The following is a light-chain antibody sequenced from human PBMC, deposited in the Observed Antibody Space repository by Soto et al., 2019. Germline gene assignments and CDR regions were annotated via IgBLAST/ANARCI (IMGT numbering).Light chain of an antibody. CDR1: QSVSSY. J-gene: IGKJ2*01. Sequence: EIVLTQSPATLSLSPGERATLSCRASQSVSSYLAWYQQKPGQAPRLLIYDASNRATGIPARFSGSGSGTDFTLTISSPEPEEFAVYYCQPRSNWYTFGQGTKLEIK. CDR2: DAS. V-gene: IGKV3-11*01. CDR3: QPRSNWYT.